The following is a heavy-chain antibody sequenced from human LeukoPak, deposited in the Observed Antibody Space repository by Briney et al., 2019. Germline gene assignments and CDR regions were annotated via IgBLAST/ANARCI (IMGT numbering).Heavy chain of an antibody. J-gene: IGHJ4*02. V-gene: IGHV3-30*18. CDR3: AKSGCSGTRCYVNL. Sequence: GGSLRLSCAASGFTFSDYAMHWVRQAPGRGLEWVAVISSDGAGKYHAESGKGRFTISRDNSKNTVYLQMNSLGAEDTAVYYCAKSGCSGTRCYVNLWGQGTLVIISS. D-gene: IGHD2-2*01. CDR2: ISSDGAGK. CDR1: GFTFSDYA.